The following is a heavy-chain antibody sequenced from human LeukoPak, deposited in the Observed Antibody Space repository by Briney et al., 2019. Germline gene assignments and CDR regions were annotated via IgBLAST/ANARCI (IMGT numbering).Heavy chain of an antibody. CDR1: GDSVSSNSAA. D-gene: IGHD3-10*01. J-gene: IGHJ4*02. V-gene: IGHV6-1*01. CDR2: TYYRSKWYN. Sequence: SQTLSLTCAISGDSVSSNSAAWNWIRQSPSRGLEWLGRTYYRSKWYNDYAVSVKSRITINPDTSKNQFSLQLNSVTPEDTAVYYCARASTGLLWFGVAHPLLDYWGQGTLVTVSS. CDR3: ARASTGLLWFGVAHPLLDY.